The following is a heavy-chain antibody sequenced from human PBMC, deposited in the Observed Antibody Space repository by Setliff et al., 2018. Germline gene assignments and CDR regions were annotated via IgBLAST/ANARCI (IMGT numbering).Heavy chain of an antibody. D-gene: IGHD6-25*01. CDR3: ARDLYNSGSDY. V-gene: IGHV1-2*04. J-gene: IGHJ4*02. CDR1: GYTLTELS. Sequence: ASVKVSCKVSGYTLTELSMHWVRQAPGQGLEWMGWINPKTGGTNLAQKFQGWVSMTRDTSITTAYMELSRLTSDDMAVYFCARDLYNSGSDYWGQGTLVTVSS. CDR2: INPKTGGT.